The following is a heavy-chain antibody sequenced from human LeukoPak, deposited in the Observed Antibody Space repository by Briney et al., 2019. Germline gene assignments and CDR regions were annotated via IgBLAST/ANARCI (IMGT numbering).Heavy chain of an antibody. CDR2: IYYSGST. Sequence: SETLSLTCTVSGGSISSYYWSWIRQPPGKGLEWIGYIYYSGSTNYNPSLKSRVTISVDTSKNQFFLKLSSVTAADTAVYYCARETPYGYYFDYWGQGTLVTVSS. D-gene: IGHD3-16*01. CDR3: ARETPYGYYFDY. CDR1: GGSISSYY. V-gene: IGHV4-59*01. J-gene: IGHJ4*02.